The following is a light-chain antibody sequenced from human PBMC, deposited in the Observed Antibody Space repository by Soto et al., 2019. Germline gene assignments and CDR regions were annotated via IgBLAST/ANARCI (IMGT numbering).Light chain of an antibody. CDR1: SSDVGGYNY. CDR3: SSYTSSSPYV. CDR2: EVS. V-gene: IGLV2-14*01. Sequence: QSALTQPASVSGSPGQSITISCTGTSSDVGGYNYVSWYQQHPGKAPKLMISEVSKRPSGVSNRFSGSKSGNTASLTISGLQAEDEADYYCSSYTSSSPYVFGTGTKLTVL. J-gene: IGLJ1*01.